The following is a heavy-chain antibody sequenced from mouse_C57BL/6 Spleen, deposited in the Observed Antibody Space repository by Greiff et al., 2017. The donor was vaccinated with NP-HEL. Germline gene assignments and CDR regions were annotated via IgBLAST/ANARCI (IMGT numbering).Heavy chain of an antibody. CDR1: GFTFSSYG. CDR3: ARPHYYGSSYVYYFDY. CDR2: ISSGGSYT. D-gene: IGHD1-1*01. V-gene: IGHV5-6*01. J-gene: IGHJ2*01. Sequence: EVQVVESGGDLVKPGGSLKLSCAASGFTFSSYGMSWVRQTPDKRLEWVATISSGGSYTYYPDSVKGRFTISRDNAKNTLYLQMSSLKSEDTAMYYCARPHYYGSSYVYYFDYWGQGTTLTVSS.